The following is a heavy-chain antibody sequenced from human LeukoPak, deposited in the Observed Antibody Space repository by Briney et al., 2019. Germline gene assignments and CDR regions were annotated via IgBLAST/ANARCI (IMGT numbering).Heavy chain of an antibody. V-gene: IGHV3-48*04. CDR3: ARGLYYDSSGYYFPFGY. D-gene: IGHD3-22*01. CDR2: ISRSSTTI. CDR1: GFTFSTYG. Sequence: PGGSLRLSCAASGFTFSTYGMNWVRQAPGKGPEWISYISRSSTTIYYADSVKGRFTISRDNAKNSLYLQMNSLRAEDAALYYCARGLYYDSSGYYFPFGYWGQGTLVTVSS. J-gene: IGHJ4*02.